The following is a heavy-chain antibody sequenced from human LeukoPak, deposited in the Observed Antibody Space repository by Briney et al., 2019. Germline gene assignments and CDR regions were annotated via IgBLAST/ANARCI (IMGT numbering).Heavy chain of an antibody. J-gene: IGHJ4*02. V-gene: IGHV4-61*02. D-gene: IGHD4-17*01. Sequence: SQTLSLTCTVSGGSISSGSYYWSWIRQPAGKGLEWIGRIYTSGSTNYNPSLKSRVTISVDTSKNQFSLKLSSVTAADTAVYYCARGSYGDPFYFDYWGQGTLVTVSS. CDR1: GGSISSGSYY. CDR3: ARGSYGDPFYFDY. CDR2: IYTSGST.